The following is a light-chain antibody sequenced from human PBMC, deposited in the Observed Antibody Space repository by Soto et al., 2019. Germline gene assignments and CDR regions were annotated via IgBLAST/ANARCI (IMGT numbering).Light chain of an antibody. CDR2: TAS. CDR1: QSISNY. V-gene: IGKV1-17*01. J-gene: IGKJ1*01. CDR3: QHYNSYSEA. Sequence: DIQMTQSPSSLSASVGDRVTITCRASQSISNYLHWYQQRPGKAPKLLIYTASSLQSGVPSRFSGSGSGTEFTLTISSLQPEDFATYYCQHYNSYSEAFGQGTKVDIK.